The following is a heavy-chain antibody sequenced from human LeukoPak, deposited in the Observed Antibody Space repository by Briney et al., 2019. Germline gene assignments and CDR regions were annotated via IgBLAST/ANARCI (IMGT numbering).Heavy chain of an antibody. CDR2: IIPIFGTA. V-gene: IGHV1-69*05. CDR1: GGTFTSYA. Sequence: SSVKVSCKASGGTFTSYAISWVRQAPGQGLEWMGRIIPIFGTANYAQKFQGRVTITTDESTSTAYMELSSLRSEDTAMYYCARQNYFDSCGYYIDYWGQGTLVTVSS. D-gene: IGHD3-22*01. CDR3: ARQNYFDSCGYYIDY. J-gene: IGHJ4*02.